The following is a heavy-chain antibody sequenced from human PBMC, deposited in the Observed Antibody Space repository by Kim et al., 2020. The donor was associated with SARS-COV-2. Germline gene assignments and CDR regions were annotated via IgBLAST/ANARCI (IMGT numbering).Heavy chain of an antibody. J-gene: IGHJ5*02. CDR3: ARHGGATTS. V-gene: IGHV5-51*01. D-gene: IGHD1-26*01. Sequence: SDTRYSPSFHGQVTISADKSISTAYLQWSSLKASDTAMYYCARHGGATTSWGQGTLVTVSS. CDR2: SDT.